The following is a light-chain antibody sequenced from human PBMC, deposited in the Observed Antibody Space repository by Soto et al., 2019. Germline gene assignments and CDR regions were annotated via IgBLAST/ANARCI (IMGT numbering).Light chain of an antibody. J-gene: IGKJ1*01. V-gene: IGKV1-6*01. Sequence: AIQMTQSPSSLSASVGDRVTITCRASQGIRNYLGWYQQKPGKAPKLLIYAASSLQSGVPPRFSGSGSGTDFTLTISSLQPEDVATYYCLQDYSYPRTFGQGTKVEIK. CDR3: LQDYSYPRT. CDR1: QGIRNY. CDR2: AAS.